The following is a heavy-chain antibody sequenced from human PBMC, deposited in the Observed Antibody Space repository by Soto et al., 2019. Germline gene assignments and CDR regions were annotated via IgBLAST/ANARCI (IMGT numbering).Heavy chain of an antibody. CDR2: IIPIFGTA. J-gene: IGHJ4*02. CDR1: EGTISVDA. CDR3: ARDTGEEQQPRTLQWELLFS. V-gene: IGHV1-69*13. D-gene: IGHD1-26*01. Sequence: SVKVSCKACEGTISVDAISWVRKAPGQGVEWMGGIIPIFGTANYAQKFQGRVTITADESTSTAYMELSSLRSEDTAVYYCARDTGEEQQPRTLQWELLFSWGQGTLVTVSS.